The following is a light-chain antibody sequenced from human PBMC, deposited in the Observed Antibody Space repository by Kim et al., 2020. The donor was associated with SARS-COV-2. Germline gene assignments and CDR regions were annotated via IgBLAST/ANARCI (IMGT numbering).Light chain of an antibody. CDR3: CSYVV. J-gene: IGLJ2*01. Sequence: QSALTQPASVSGSPGQSLTISCTGTSSDVGSYNLVSWYQQHPGKAPKLMIYEVSKRPSGVSNRFSGSKSGNTASLTISGLQAEDEADYYCCSYVVFGGGTQLTVL. CDR1: SSDVGSYNL. CDR2: EVS. V-gene: IGLV2-23*02.